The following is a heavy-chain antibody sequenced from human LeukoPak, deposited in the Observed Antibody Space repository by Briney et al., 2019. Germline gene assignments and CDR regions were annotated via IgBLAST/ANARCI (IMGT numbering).Heavy chain of an antibody. V-gene: IGHV1-8*02. CDR1: GYTFTGYY. D-gene: IGHD6-13*01. Sequence: GASVKVSCKASGYTFTGYYMHWVRQATGQGFEWMGWMNPNSGSTGYSQNFQGRVTMTRNTSINTAYMELSSQRSEDTAVYYCAAKGIAAAAIDYCGQGTLVTVSS. CDR2: MNPNSGST. J-gene: IGHJ4*02. CDR3: AAKGIAAAAIDY.